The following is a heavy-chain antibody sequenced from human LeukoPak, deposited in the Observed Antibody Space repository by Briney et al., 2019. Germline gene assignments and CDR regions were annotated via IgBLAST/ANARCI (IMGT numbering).Heavy chain of an antibody. CDR1: GFTFSSYW. CDR2: IKQDGSEK. D-gene: IGHD2-15*01. Sequence: GGSLRLSCAASGFTFSSYWMSWVRQAPGKGLEWVANIKQDGSEKYYVDSVKGRFTISRDNAKNSLYLQMNSLRAEDTAVYYRARDAHCSGGSCWYYYGMDVWGQGTTVTVSS. J-gene: IGHJ6*02. V-gene: IGHV3-7*01. CDR3: ARDAHCSGGSCWYYYGMDV.